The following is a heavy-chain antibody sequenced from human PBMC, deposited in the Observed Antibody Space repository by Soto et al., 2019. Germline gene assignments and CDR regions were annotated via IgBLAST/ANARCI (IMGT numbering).Heavy chain of an antibody. Sequence: QVQLVQSGAEVKKPGASVKVSCKASGYTFTSYGISWVRQAPGQGLEWMGWISAYNGNTNYAQKLQGRVTMTTDTSTSTAYMELRSLRSDDTAVYYCVRFPYCSGGSCYSRAYYYGMDVWGQGTTVTVSS. D-gene: IGHD2-15*01. CDR2: ISAYNGNT. V-gene: IGHV1-18*01. CDR3: VRFPYCSGGSCYSRAYYYGMDV. J-gene: IGHJ6*02. CDR1: GYTFTSYG.